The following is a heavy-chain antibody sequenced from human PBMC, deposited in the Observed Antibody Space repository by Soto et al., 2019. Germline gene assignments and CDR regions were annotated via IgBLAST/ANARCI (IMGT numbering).Heavy chain of an antibody. CDR3: ARDKSPHGHCSSTSCYAPNHYYYYGMDV. J-gene: IGHJ6*02. D-gene: IGHD2-2*01. V-gene: IGHV3-30-3*01. CDR2: ISYDGSNK. CDR1: GFTFSSYA. Sequence: SLRLSCAASGFTFSSYAMHWVRQAPGKGLEWVAVISYDGSNKYYADSVKGRFTTSRDNSKNTLYLQMNSLRAEDTAVYYCARDKSPHGHCSSTSCYAPNHYYYYGMDVWGQGTTVTVSS.